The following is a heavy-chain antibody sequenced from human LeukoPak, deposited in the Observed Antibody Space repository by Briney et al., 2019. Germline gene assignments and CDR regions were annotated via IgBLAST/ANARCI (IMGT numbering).Heavy chain of an antibody. J-gene: IGHJ4*02. CDR3: AKTGQRPGTDFDY. D-gene: IGHD1-1*01. Sequence: GGSLRLSCAASGFTFSSHAMSWVRQAPGKGLGWVSGISASGGSTYYADSVKGRFSISRDNSKNTLYLQMNSLRAEDTALYYCAKTGQRPGTDFDYWGQGTLVTVSS. CDR1: GFTFSSHA. V-gene: IGHV3-23*01. CDR2: ISASGGST.